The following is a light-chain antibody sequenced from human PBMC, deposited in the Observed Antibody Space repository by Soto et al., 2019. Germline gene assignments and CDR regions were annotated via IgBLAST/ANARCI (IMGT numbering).Light chain of an antibody. J-gene: IGKJ1*01. CDR3: QQYNSYRT. Sequence: IQLTQSPSALSASVGDRVTITCRASQGISSYLAWYQQKPGKAPKLLIYAASTLQSGVPSRFSGSGSGTDFTLTISSLQPEDFATYYCQQYNSYRTFGQGTKVDI. CDR1: QGISSY. CDR2: AAS. V-gene: IGKV1-9*01.